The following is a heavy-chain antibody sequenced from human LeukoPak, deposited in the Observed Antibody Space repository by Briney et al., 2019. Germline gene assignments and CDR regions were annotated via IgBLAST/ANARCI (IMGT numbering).Heavy chain of an antibody. CDR1: GFTVSSKY. CDR3: ARAPNVEYHFDS. J-gene: IGHJ4*02. D-gene: IGHD2-2*01. CDR2: IYSGGST. V-gene: IGHV3-53*01. Sequence: GGSLRLSCAASGFTVSSKYMSWVRQAPGKGLEWVSVIYSGGSTYYADSVKGRFTISRDNSKNTLYLQMNSLRAEDTAVYYCARAPNVEYHFDSWGQGTLVTVSS.